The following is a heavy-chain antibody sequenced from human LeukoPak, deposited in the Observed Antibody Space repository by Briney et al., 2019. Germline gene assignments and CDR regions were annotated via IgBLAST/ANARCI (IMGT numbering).Heavy chain of an antibody. CDR1: GFTFSGSA. CDR2: IRSKANSYAT. V-gene: IGHV3-73*01. J-gene: IGHJ3*02. D-gene: IGHD3-9*01. Sequence: PGGSLKLSCAASGFTFSGSAMHWVRQASGKGLEWVGRIRSKANSYATAYAASVKGRFTISRDDSNNTAYLQMNSLKTEDTAVYYCTRPLTYYDILTGYYPGHDAFDIRGQGTMVTVSS. CDR3: TRPLTYYDILTGYYPGHDAFDI.